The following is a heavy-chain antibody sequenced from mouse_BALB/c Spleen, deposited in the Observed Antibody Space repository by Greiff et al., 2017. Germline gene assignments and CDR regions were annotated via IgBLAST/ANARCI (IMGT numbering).Heavy chain of an antibody. J-gene: IGHJ4*01. V-gene: IGHV5-9-3*01. CDR1: GFTFSSYA. Sequence: DVQLQESGGGLVKPGGSLKLSCAASGFTFSSYAMSWVRQTPEKRLEWVATISSGGSYTYYPDSVKGRFTISRDNAKNTLYLQMSSLRSEDTAMYYCARITTVVEGYAMDYWGQGTSVTVSS. D-gene: IGHD1-1*01. CDR2: ISSGGSYT. CDR3: ARITTVVEGYAMDY.